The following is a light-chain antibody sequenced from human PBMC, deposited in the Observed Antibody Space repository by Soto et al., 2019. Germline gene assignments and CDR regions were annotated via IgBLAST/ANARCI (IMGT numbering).Light chain of an antibody. CDR3: QQRSNWPHT. CDR2: DTS. J-gene: IGKJ5*01. V-gene: IGKV3-11*01. CDR1: QSVSSN. Sequence: ELVMTQSPATPSVPPRRSDTHSGTASQSVSSNLAWYQQKPGQAPRLLIYDTSNRATGIPARFSGSGSGTDFTLTISSLEPEDFAVYYCQQRSNWPHTFGHGTRVEI.